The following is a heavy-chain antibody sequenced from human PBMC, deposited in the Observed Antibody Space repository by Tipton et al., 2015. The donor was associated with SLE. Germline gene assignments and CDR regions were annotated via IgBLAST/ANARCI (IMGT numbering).Heavy chain of an antibody. CDR1: GFTFSNYA. CDR3: VVCSPSSCSYFDY. J-gene: IGHJ4*02. CDR2: IYTNENT. D-gene: IGHD2-2*01. V-gene: IGHV4-4*07. Sequence: LRLSCAASGFTFSNYAMSWIRQPAGGGLEWIGRIYTNENTNYNPSLKSRVTMSEDTSKNHFSLKLISVTAADTAVYYCVVCSPSSCSYFDYWGQGRLVTVSS.